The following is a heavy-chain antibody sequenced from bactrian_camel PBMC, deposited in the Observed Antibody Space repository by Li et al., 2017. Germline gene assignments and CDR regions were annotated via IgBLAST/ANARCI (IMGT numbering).Heavy chain of an antibody. CDR2: MYSGESST. J-gene: IGHJ4*01. CDR1: RVTFSRVS. Sequence: VQLVESGGGSVQAGGSLRLSCGASRVTFSRVSVAWFRQAPENEREGVAQMYSGESSTYYADSVKGRFTISKDNAKDTLYLQMNSLKPEDTAMYYCAANYCPLVGPLMDYEYHNCGQGTQVTVS. D-gene: IGHD4*01. V-gene: IGHV3S59*01.